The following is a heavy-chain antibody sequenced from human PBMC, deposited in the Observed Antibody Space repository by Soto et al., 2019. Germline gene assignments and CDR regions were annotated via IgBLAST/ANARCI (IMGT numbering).Heavy chain of an antibody. CDR2: IIPIFGTP. J-gene: IGHJ3*02. D-gene: IGHD3-22*01. V-gene: IGHV1-69*05. CDR3: ARMAFVITDAFDI. CDR1: RGTFISYA. Sequence: SSVKVSCKASRGTFISYAISWVRQAPGRELEWVGGIIPIFGTPNYPHKFQGTITITTDQSTNTAYTELSILRSDGPAGYYCARMAFVITDAFDIWGQGTMVTVSS.